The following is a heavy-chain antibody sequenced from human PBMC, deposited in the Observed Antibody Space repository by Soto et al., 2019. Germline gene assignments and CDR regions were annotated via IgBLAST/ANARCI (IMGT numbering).Heavy chain of an antibody. CDR3: ARVAGHKNARFDT. D-gene: IGHD1-1*01. CDR1: GYSFTKYH. J-gene: IGHJ4*02. V-gene: IGHV1-2*02. CDR2: INPGSGVT. Sequence: ASVKVSCKASGYSFTKYHMHWVRQAPGQGLEWMGWINPGSGVTNQAQKFQGRITMTRDTSITTTYMELNSLTSDDTAVYYCARVAGHKNARFDTWGQGALVTVSS.